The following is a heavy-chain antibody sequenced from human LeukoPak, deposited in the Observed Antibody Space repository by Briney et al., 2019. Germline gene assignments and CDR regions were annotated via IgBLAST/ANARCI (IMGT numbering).Heavy chain of an antibody. D-gene: IGHD3-3*01. V-gene: IGHV3-7*03. J-gene: IGHJ4*02. CDR3: ARDQYDTWSRRGNFDS. CDR1: GFTFGKYW. CDR2: IKLDGSEK. Sequence: GGSLRLSCVASGFTFGKYWMSWVRQAPGKGLEWVANIKLDGSEKNYVDSVKGRFTTSRDNTKNSLYLQMNSLRAEDTAVFYCARDQYDTWSRRGNFDSWGQGTLVIVSS.